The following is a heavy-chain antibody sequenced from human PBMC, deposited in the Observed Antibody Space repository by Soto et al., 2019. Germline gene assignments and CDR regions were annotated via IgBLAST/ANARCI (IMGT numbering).Heavy chain of an antibody. CDR2: MNPNSGNT. CDR3: ARGGRRKIAALYYYYYYYMDV. CDR1: GYTFTSYD. D-gene: IGHD6-6*01. V-gene: IGHV1-8*01. J-gene: IGHJ6*03. Sequence: QVQLVQSGAEVKKPGASVKVSCKASGYTFTSYDINWVRQATGQGLEWMGWMNPNSGNTGYAQKFQGRVTMTRNTYISTAYMELSSLRSEDTAVYYCARGGRRKIAALYYYYYYYMDVWGKGTTVTVSS.